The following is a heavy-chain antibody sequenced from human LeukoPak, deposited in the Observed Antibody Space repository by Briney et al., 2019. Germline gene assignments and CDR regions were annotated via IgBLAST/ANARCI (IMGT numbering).Heavy chain of an antibody. CDR1: GFTFNDYY. CDR2: ISSSGSTI. J-gene: IGHJ4*02. V-gene: IGHV3-11*01. Sequence: PGGSLRLSCAASGFTFNDYYMTWIRQAPGKGLEWVSYISSSGSTIYYADSVKGRFTISRDDSKNTLYLQMNSLRAEDTAVYYCAGLQLWLRDWGQGTLVTVSS. CDR3: AGLQLWLRD. D-gene: IGHD5-18*01.